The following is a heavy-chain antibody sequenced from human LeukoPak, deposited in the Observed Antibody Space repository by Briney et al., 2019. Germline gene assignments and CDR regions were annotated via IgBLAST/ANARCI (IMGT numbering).Heavy chain of an antibody. CDR3: ARTSVDCVWGSYRYTLYDAFDI. D-gene: IGHD3-16*02. CDR2: INHSGST. J-gene: IGHJ3*02. V-gene: IGHV4-34*01. Sequence: SETLSLTCAVYGGSFSGYYWSWIRQPPGKGLEWIGEINHSGSTNYNPSLKSRVTISVDTSKNQFSLKLSSVTAADTAVYYCARTSVDCVWGSYRYTLYDAFDIWGQGTMVTVSS. CDR1: GGSFSGYY.